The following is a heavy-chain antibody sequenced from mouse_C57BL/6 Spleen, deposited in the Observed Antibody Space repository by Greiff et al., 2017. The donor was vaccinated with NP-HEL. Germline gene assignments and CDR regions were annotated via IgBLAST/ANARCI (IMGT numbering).Heavy chain of an antibody. D-gene: IGHD1-1*01. Sequence: QVQLQQPGAELVKPGASVKMSCKASGYTFTSYWITWVKQRPGQGLEWIGDIYPGSGSTNYNEKFKSKATLTVDTSSSPAYMQLSSLTSEDSAVYYCARRAITTVVAEDYWGQGTTLTVSS. CDR3: ARRAITTVVAEDY. CDR1: GYTFTSYW. J-gene: IGHJ2*01. V-gene: IGHV1-55*01. CDR2: IYPGSGST.